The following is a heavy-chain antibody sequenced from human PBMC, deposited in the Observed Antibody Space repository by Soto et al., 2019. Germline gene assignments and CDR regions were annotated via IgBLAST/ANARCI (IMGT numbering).Heavy chain of an antibody. CDR1: GFTFSSYA. J-gene: IGHJ4*02. CDR2: ISGSGGST. V-gene: IGHV3-23*01. Sequence: GGSLRLSCAASGFTFSSYAMSWVRQAPGKGLEWVSAISGSGGSTYYADSVKGRFTISRDNSKNTLYLQMNSLSAEDTAVYYCAKAIPYYDFWSGYPNYYFDYWGQGTLVTVSS. D-gene: IGHD3-3*01. CDR3: AKAIPYYDFWSGYPNYYFDY.